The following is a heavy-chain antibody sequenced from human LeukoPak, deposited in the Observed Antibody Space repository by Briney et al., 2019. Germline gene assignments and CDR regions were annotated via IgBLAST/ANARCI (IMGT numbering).Heavy chain of an antibody. CDR2: ISSNGGST. J-gene: IGHJ4*02. CDR1: GFTFSSYA. V-gene: IGHV3-64D*06. D-gene: IGHD3-22*01. Sequence: GGSLRLSCSASGFTFSSYAMHWVRQAPGKGLEYVSAISSNGGSTYYADSVKGRFTISRDNSKNTLYLQMSSLRAEDTAVYYCVKDAYYFDSTNYYYYFGYWGQGTLVTVSS. CDR3: VKDAYYFDSTNYYYYFGY.